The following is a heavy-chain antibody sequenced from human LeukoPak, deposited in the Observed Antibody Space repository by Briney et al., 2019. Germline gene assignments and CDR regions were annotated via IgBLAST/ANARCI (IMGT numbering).Heavy chain of an antibody. CDR2: INHSGST. V-gene: IGHV4-34*01. CDR3: ARVAQGKAVAGFDY. D-gene: IGHD6-19*01. CDR1: GGSFSGYY. J-gene: IGHJ4*02. Sequence: KASETLSLTCAVYGGSFSGYYWSWIRQPPGKGLEWIGEINHSGSTNYNPSLKSRVTISVDTSKNQFSLKLSSVTAADTAVYDCARVAQGKAVAGFDYWGQGTLVTVSS.